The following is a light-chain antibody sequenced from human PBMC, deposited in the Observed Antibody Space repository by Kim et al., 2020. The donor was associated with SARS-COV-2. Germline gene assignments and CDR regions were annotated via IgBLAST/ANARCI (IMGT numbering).Light chain of an antibody. CDR1: QSVLNSSTNTNY. J-gene: IGKJ2*01. CDR3: QQYYSTPRT. CDR2: WAS. Sequence: KATLPCRSSQSVLNSSTNTNYLAWYRQKPGQPPNLLISWASTRESVVPDRFSGSGSGTDFTLTISSLQAEDVAVYYCQQYYSTPRTFGQGTKLEI. V-gene: IGKV4-1*01.